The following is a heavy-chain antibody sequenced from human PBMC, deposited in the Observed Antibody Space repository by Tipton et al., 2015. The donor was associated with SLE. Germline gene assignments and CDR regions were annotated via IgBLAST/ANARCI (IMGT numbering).Heavy chain of an antibody. D-gene: IGHD4-17*01. CDR2: MYHSGST. CDR3: ATTMTTTASYGAFDM. J-gene: IGHJ3*02. V-gene: IGHV4-39*07. Sequence: TLSLTCTVSGGSIRRDNFYWGWIRQPPGKGLEWFGSMYHSGSTPYNPTLKSRVTISVDSSKNHFSLRVTSVTAADTAVYYCATTMTTTASYGAFDMWGQGTRVSVSS. CDR1: GGSIRRDNFY.